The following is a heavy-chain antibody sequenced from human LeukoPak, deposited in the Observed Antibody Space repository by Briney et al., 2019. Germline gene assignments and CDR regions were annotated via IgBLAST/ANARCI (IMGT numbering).Heavy chain of an antibody. J-gene: IGHJ4*02. V-gene: IGHV4-34*01. CDR3: ASSPSYSSSWYYDY. D-gene: IGHD6-13*01. CDR1: GGSFSGYY. CDR2: INHSGST. Sequence: SETLSLTCAVYGGSFSGYYWSWIRQPPGKGLEWIGEINHSGSTNYNPSLKSRVTISVDTSKNQFSLKLSSVTAADTAVYYCASSPSYSSSWYYDYWGQGTLVTVSS.